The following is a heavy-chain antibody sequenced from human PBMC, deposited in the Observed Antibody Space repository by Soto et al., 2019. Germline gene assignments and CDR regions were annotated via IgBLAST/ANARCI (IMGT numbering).Heavy chain of an antibody. J-gene: IGHJ5*02. Sequence: EVQLVESGGGLVQPGRSLRLSCAASGFTFDDYAMHWVRQAPGKGLEWVSGISWNSGSIGYADSVKGRFTISRDNAKNSLYLQMNSLRAEDTALYYCAKGHDRDSSGWMNWFDPWGQGTLVTVSS. V-gene: IGHV3-9*01. CDR3: AKGHDRDSSGWMNWFDP. D-gene: IGHD6-19*01. CDR1: GFTFDDYA. CDR2: ISWNSGSI.